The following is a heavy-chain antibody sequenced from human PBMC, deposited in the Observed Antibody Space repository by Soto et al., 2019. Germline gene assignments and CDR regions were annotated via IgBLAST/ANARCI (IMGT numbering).Heavy chain of an antibody. Sequence: GGSLRLSCAASGFTFSSYVMSWVRQAPGKGLEWVSAISGSGGSTYYGDSVKGRFTISRDNSKNTLYLQMNSLRAEDTAVYYCATERKTIFGVVTRFDYWGQGTLVTVSS. V-gene: IGHV3-23*01. CDR3: ATERKTIFGVVTRFDY. CDR2: ISGSGGST. CDR1: GFTFSSYV. J-gene: IGHJ4*02. D-gene: IGHD3-3*01.